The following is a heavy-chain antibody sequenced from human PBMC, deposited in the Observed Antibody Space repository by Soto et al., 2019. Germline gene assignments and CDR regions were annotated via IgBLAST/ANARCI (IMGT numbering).Heavy chain of an antibody. CDR2: IYWNDDK. Sequence: SGPTLVNPTQTLTLTCTFSGFPLSTSGVGVGWIRQPPGKALEWLALIYWNDDKRYSPSLKSRLTITKDTSKNRVVLTMTNMDPVDTATYYCAHRQWSSSNYGMDVWGQGTTVTVSS. V-gene: IGHV2-5*01. D-gene: IGHD6-13*01. CDR3: AHRQWSSSNYGMDV. CDR1: GFPLSTSGVG. J-gene: IGHJ6*02.